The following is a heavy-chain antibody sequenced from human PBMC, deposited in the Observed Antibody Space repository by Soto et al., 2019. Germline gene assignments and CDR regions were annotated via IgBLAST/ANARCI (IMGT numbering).Heavy chain of an antibody. CDR1: GFTFSSYS. CDR3: ARGRQYSSSWYEDY. CDR2: ISSSSSYI. Sequence: EVQLVESGGGLVKPGGSLRLSCAASGFTFSSYSMKWVRQAPGKGLEWVSSISSSSSYIYYAASVKGRFTISRDNAKNSLYLQMNSLRDEDTAVYYCARGRQYSSSWYEDYWGQGTLVTVSS. J-gene: IGHJ4*02. V-gene: IGHV3-21*01. D-gene: IGHD6-13*01.